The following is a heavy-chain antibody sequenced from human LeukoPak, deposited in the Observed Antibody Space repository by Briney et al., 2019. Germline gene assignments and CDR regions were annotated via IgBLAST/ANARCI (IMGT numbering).Heavy chain of an antibody. CDR1: GFTFSDRY. CDR2: ISSSSSTI. J-gene: IGHJ4*02. V-gene: IGHV3-48*01. CDR3: ARDSSPDY. D-gene: IGHD6-13*01. Sequence: PGGSLRLSCAAAGFTFSDRYMNWVRQAPGKGLEWVSYISSSSSTIYYADSVKGRFTISRDNAKNSLYLQMNSLRAEDTAVYYCARDSSPDYWGQGTLATVSS.